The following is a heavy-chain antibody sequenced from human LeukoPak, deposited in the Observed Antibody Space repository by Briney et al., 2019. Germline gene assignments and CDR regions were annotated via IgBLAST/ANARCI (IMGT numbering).Heavy chain of an antibody. CDR1: GYSISSGYY. V-gene: IGHV4-38-2*01. D-gene: IGHD1-14*01. J-gene: IGHJ4*02. Sequence: SETLSLTCAVSGYSISSGYYWGWIRQPPGKGLEWIGSIYHSGSTYYNPSLKSRVTISVDTSKNQFSLKLSSVTAADTAVYYCARQKPSGTLLDYWGQGTLVTVSS. CDR3: ARQKPSGTLLDY. CDR2: IYHSGST.